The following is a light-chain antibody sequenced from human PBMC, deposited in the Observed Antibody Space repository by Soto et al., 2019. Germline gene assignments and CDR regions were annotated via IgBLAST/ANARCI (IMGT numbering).Light chain of an antibody. Sequence: IQVTQSASSLSASVGDRVTITCRASQGIGSYLAWYQQKPGEAPKLLILAASTLQSGVPSRFSGSGSGTDFTLTISSLQAEDSATYYCQQYRAYWTFGQGTKVDI. CDR3: QQYRAYWT. CDR2: AAS. J-gene: IGKJ1*01. CDR1: QGIGSY. V-gene: IGKV1-9*01.